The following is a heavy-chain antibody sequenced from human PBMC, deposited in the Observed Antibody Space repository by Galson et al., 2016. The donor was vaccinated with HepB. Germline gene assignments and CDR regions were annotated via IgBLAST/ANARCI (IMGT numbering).Heavy chain of an antibody. V-gene: IGHV4-61*01. Sequence: SETLSLTCIVSGGSVNSATYLWTLIRQPPGKGLEWIGYIDDSGTTKYNPSLQSRAVTAIESSKNQFSLKLTSVTAADTAVYYCARDYRRGGGGSYNVLDIWGQGTLVTVSS. CDR3: ARDYRRGGGGSYNVLDI. J-gene: IGHJ3*02. D-gene: IGHD1-26*01. CDR1: GGSVNSATYL. CDR2: IDDSGTT.